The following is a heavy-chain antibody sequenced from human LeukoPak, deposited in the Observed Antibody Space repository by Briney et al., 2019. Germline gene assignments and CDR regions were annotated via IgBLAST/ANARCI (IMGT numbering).Heavy chain of an antibody. CDR3: AATTIVVMGGVYYGMDV. CDR1: GFTFTSSA. Sequence: GASVKVSCKASGFTFTSSAIQWVRQARGQRLEWIGWIVVGSGNTNYAQKFQERVTITRDMPTSTAYMELSSLRSEDTAVYYCAATTIVVMGGVYYGMDVWGQGTTVTVSS. D-gene: IGHD4-23*01. J-gene: IGHJ6*02. V-gene: IGHV1-58*02. CDR2: IVVGSGNT.